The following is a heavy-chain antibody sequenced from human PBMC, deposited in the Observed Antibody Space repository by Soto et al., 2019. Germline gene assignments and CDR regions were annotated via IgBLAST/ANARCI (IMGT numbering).Heavy chain of an antibody. J-gene: IGHJ2*01. D-gene: IGHD2-15*01. V-gene: IGHV3-23*01. CDR3: VKEHSDNWFFDL. CDR1: VLTCNNYA. Sequence: WGSLRLCCPASVLTCNNYAMSWFRQPPGKGLEWVSANSASGATTYYADSVKGRFTISRDNTRDTLYLEMNSLRAEGTAIYYLVKEHSDNWFFDLWGHGTLVTVSS. CDR2: NSASGATT.